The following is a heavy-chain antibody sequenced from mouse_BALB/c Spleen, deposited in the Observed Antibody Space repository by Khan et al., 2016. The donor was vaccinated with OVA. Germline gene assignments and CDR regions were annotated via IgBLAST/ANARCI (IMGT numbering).Heavy chain of an antibody. D-gene: IGHD2-14*01. CDR2: MIYTGYT. Sequence: EVQLQESGPSLVKPSQTLSLTCSVTGDSITSGYWSWIRQFPGNKLEYMGYMIYTGYTDYNPSLKSRIAITRHTSKKQYFLQSNSVTAEDTATYYCARSTYRYAFAYWGQGTLVTVSA. CDR1: GDSITSGY. CDR3: ARSTYRYAFAY. J-gene: IGHJ3*01. V-gene: IGHV3-8*02.